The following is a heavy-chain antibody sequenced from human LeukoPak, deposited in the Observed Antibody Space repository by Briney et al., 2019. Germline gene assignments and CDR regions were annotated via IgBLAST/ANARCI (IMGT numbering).Heavy chain of an antibody. V-gene: IGHV4-39*07. J-gene: IGHJ4*02. D-gene: IGHD3-22*01. CDR3: VRITMIVVVTIDY. Sequence: SETLSLTCSVSGGSISAYYWGWIRQPPGKGLEWIGTIYYSGSTYYNPSLKSRVTISVDTSKNQFSLKLSSVTAADTAVYYCVRITMIVVVTIDYWGQGTLVTVSS. CDR2: IYYSGST. CDR1: GGSISAYY.